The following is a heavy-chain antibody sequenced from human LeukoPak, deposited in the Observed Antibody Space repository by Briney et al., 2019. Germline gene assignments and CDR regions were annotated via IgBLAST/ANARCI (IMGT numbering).Heavy chain of an antibody. CDR1: GGSISSYY. V-gene: IGHV4-59*01. CDR2: IYYSGST. J-gene: IGHJ6*03. CDR3: ARVTRNYMDV. Sequence: SETLSLTCTVSGGSISSYYWSWIRQPPGKGLEWIGYIYYSGSTNYNPSLKSRVTISVDTSKNQFSLKLSSVTAADTAVYYCARVTRNYMDVWDKGTTVTVSS.